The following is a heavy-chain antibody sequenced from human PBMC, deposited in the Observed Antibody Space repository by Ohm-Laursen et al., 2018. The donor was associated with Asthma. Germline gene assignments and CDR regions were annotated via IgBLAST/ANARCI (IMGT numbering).Heavy chain of an antibody. V-gene: IGHV4-39*01. CDR3: VILTGYYNWFDP. CDR2: IYYSGST. Sequence: GTLSLTWAVSGGSISSSSSYWGWIRQPPGKGLEWIGSIYYSGSTYYNPSLKSRVTISVDPSKNQFSLKLSSVTAADTAVYYCVILTGYYNWFDPWGQGTLVTVSS. J-gene: IGHJ5*02. CDR1: GGSISSSSSY. D-gene: IGHD3-9*01.